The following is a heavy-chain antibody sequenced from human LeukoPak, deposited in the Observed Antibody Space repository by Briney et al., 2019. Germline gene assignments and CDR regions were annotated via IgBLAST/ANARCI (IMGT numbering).Heavy chain of an antibody. CDR3: ARPPKTDFWSGSTYGMDV. V-gene: IGHV4-39*01. CDR1: GGSISSSTYY. D-gene: IGHD3-3*01. Sequence: SETLSLTCTVSGGSISSSTYYGGWIRQPPGKGLEWIGNIYHGGSTYYNPSLKSRVTMSVDTSENQFSLKLSSVTAADTAVYYCARPPKTDFWSGSTYGMDVWGQGTTVTVSS. J-gene: IGHJ6*02. CDR2: IYHGGST.